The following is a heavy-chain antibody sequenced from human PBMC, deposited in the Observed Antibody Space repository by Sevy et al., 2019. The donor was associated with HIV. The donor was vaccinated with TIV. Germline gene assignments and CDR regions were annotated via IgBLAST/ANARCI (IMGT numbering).Heavy chain of an antibody. D-gene: IGHD2-2*03. CDR1: GYTFTNYD. Sequence: ASVKVSCKASGYTFTNYDINWVRQATGQGLEWMGWMNPNSGNTGYAQKFQGRVTMTRNTSISTAYMELGSLRSEDTAVYYCARGTVLLGIVVVPAARGRFDPWGQGTLVTVSS. CDR3: ARGTVLLGIVVVPAARGRFDP. V-gene: IGHV1-8*01. CDR2: MNPNSGNT. J-gene: IGHJ5*02.